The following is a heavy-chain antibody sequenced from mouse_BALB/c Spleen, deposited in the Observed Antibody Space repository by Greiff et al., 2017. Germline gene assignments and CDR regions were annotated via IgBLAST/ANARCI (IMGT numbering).Heavy chain of an antibody. CDR1: GFTFSSYA. V-gene: IGHV5-6-5*01. J-gene: IGHJ4*01. Sequence: EVKLVESGGGLVKPGGSLKLSCAASGFTFSSYAMSWVHQTPEKRLEWVASISSGGSTYYPDSVKGRFTISRDNARNLLYLQMSSLRSEDTAMYYCARGPLYYGYAMDYWGQGTSVTVSS. CDR3: ARGPLYYGYAMDY. CDR2: ISSGGST. D-gene: IGHD1-1*01.